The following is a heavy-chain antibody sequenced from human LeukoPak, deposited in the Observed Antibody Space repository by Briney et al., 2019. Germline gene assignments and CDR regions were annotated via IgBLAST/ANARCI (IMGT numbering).Heavy chain of an antibody. D-gene: IGHD3-3*01. CDR2: IYYSGST. J-gene: IGHJ6*03. V-gene: IGHV4-39*01. Sequence: PSETLSLTCTVSGGSISSSSYYWGWIRQPPGKGLEWIGSIYYSGSTYYNPSLKSRVTISVDTSKNQFSLKLSSVTAADTAVYYCAREYDFWSGYYYYYYMGVWGKGTTVTVSS. CDR3: AREYDFWSGYYYYYYMGV. CDR1: GGSISSSSYY.